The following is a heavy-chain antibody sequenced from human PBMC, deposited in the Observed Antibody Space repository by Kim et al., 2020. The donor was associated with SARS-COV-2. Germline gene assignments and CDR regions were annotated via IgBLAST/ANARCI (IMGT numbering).Heavy chain of an antibody. CDR2: IIPILGIA. V-gene: IGHV1-69*04. J-gene: IGHJ6*02. CDR3: ARERDLRGYSGYDWRRVRDCSGGSCPYYYYYGMDV. D-gene: IGHD5-12*01. CDR1: GGTFSSYA. Sequence: SVKVSCKASGGTFSSYAISWVRQAPGQGLEWMGRIIPILGIANYAQKFQGRVTITADKSTSTAYMELSSLRSEDTAVYYCARERDLRGYSGYDWRRVRDCSGGSCPYYYYYGMDVWGQGTTVTVSS.